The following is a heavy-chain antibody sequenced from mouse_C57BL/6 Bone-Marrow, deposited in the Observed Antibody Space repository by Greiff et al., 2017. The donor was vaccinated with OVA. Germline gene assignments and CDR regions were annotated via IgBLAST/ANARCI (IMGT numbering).Heavy chain of an antibody. CDR3: AKPRTTVVLGGYFDY. CDR2: ICSGSSTI. Sequence: EVQRVESGGGLVKPGASLKLSCAASGFTFSDYGMNWVRQAPEKGLEWVAYICSGSSTINYADKVKGQFTLTRDKAKNTLFLQVSRLRSEDTAMYYSAKPRTTVVLGGYFDYWGQGTTLTVSS. CDR1: GFTFSDYG. J-gene: IGHJ2*01. D-gene: IGHD1-1*01. V-gene: IGHV5-17*01.